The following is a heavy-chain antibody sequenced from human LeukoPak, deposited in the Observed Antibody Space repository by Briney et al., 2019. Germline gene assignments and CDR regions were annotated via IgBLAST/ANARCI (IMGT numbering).Heavy chain of an antibody. V-gene: IGHV4-30-4*01. D-gene: IGHD2/OR15-2a*01. CDR1: GGSISSGDYY. Sequence: SETLSLTCTVSGGSISSGDYYWSWIRQPPGKGLEWIGYIYYSGSTYYNPSLKSRVTISVDTSKNQFSLKLSSVTAADTAVYYCAREVVIFPDYYYYGMDVWGQGTTVTVSS. CDR3: AREVVIFPDYYYYGMDV. J-gene: IGHJ6*02. CDR2: IYYSGST.